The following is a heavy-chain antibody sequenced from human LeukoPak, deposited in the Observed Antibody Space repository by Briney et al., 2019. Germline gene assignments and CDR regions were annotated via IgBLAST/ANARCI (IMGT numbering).Heavy chain of an antibody. V-gene: IGHV1-8*01. CDR3: AGQGIAAAGSFDY. D-gene: IGHD6-13*01. Sequence: ASVKVSCKASGYTFISYDINWVRQATGQGLEWMGWMNPNSGNTGYAQKFQGRVTMTRDTSINIAYMELSSLRSEDTAVYYCAGQGIAAAGSFDYCGQGTLVTVSS. CDR2: MNPNSGNT. J-gene: IGHJ4*02. CDR1: GYTFISYD.